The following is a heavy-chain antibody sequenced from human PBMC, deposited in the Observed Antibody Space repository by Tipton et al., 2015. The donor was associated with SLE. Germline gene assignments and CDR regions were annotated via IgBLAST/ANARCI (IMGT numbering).Heavy chain of an antibody. Sequence: AGLVKPSETLSLTCAVYGGSFSGYYWSWIRQPPGKGLEWIGEINHSGSTNYNPSLKSRVTISVDTSKNQFSLKLSSVTAADTAVYYCTRRYGSGSYFDYWGQGTLVTVSS. CDR3: TRRYGSGSYFDY. D-gene: IGHD3-10*01. CDR2: INHSGST. CDR1: GGSFSGYY. J-gene: IGHJ4*02. V-gene: IGHV4-34*01.